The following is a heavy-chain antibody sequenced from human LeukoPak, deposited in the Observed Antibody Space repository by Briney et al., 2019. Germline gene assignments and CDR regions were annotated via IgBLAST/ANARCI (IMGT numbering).Heavy chain of an antibody. V-gene: IGHV3-74*01. CDR3: ATDHLTGTHFDY. CDR2: INIDGSVT. D-gene: IGHD1-7*01. CDR1: GFSFSSYW. Sequence: GGSLRLSCTASGFSFSSYWMHWVRQAPGRGLEWVSRINIDGSVTDYTNSAGSVKGRFTISRDNAKNTLYLQMNSLRAEDTAVYYCATDHLTGTHFDYWGQGTLVTVSS. J-gene: IGHJ4*02.